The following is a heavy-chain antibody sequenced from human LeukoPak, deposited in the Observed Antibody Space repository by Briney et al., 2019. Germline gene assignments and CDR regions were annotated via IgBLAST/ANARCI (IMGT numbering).Heavy chain of an antibody. Sequence: SETLSLTCTVSGGSVSSSSYYWGWIRQPPGKGLEWIGSIYYSGSTYYNPSLKSRVTISVDTSKNQFSLKLSSVTAADTAVYYCARSRAGIQLWLRAGSCWRQGTLVTVSS. D-gene: IGHD5-18*01. CDR2: IYYSGST. CDR3: ARSRAGIQLWLRAGSC. CDR1: GGSVSSSSYY. V-gene: IGHV4-39*01. J-gene: IGHJ4*02.